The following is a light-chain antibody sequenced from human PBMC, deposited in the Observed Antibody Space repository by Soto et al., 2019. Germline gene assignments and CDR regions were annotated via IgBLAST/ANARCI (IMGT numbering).Light chain of an antibody. CDR1: QSLLHSNVYNY. J-gene: IGKJ2*02. CDR3: MQALQTPWT. V-gene: IGKV2-28*01. CDR2: LGS. Sequence: DIVMTQSPLSLPVTPGEPASISCRSSQSLLHSNVYNYLVWYLQKPGQSPQLLIYLGSNRASGVPDRFSGSGSGTDFTLKISRVEAEDVGVYYCMQALQTPWTFGQGTKLEIK.